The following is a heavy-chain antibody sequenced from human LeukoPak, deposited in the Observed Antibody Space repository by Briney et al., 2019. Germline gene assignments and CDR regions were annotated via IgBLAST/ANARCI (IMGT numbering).Heavy chain of an antibody. V-gene: IGHV3-21*01. CDR1: GFTFSSYT. J-gene: IGHJ4*02. CDR3: ARDHIVAGTFDY. CDR2: ISSSSTYI. Sequence: GGSLRLSCAASGFTFSSYTMNWVRQAPGKGLEWVSSISSSSTYIYYADSVKGRFTVSRDNAKNSLYLQMNSLRAEDTAVYYCARDHIVAGTFDYWGQGTLVTVSS. D-gene: IGHD5-12*01.